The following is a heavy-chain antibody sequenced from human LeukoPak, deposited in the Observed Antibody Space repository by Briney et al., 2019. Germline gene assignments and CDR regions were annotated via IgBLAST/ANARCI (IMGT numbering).Heavy chain of an antibody. V-gene: IGHV1-69*06. CDR3: ARTPPRNYDFWSGRHYMDV. Sequence: ASVKVSCKASGGTFSSYAISWARQAPGQGLEWMGGIIPIFGTANYAQKFRGRVTITADKSTRTAYMELSRLRSDDTAVYYCARTPPRNYDFWSGRHYMDVWGKGTTVTVSS. D-gene: IGHD3-3*01. J-gene: IGHJ6*03. CDR1: GGTFSSYA. CDR2: IIPIFGTA.